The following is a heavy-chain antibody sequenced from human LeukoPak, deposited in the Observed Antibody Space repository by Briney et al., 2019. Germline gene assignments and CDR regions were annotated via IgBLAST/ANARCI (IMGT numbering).Heavy chain of an antibody. CDR1: GLIFDDYV. CDR3: VKGYSSSWSGYFDS. J-gene: IGHJ4*02. D-gene: IGHD5-18*01. Sequence: GGSLRLSCEASGLIFDDYVMYWVRQVPGKGLEWVSGITWDGYKIDYVESVKGRFTISRDNARNSLFLQMNRVRVEDAAFYYCVKGYSSSWSGYFDSWGQGTLVTVAS. CDR2: ITWDGYKI. V-gene: IGHV3-9*01.